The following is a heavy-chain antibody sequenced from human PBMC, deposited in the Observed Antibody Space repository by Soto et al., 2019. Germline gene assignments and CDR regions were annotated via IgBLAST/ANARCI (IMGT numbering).Heavy chain of an antibody. CDR1: EFTFSSSW. CDR3: VTGWADY. D-gene: IGHD1-26*01. CDR2: INSDGSSI. J-gene: IGHJ4*02. Sequence: EVQLVESGGGLVQPGGSLRLSCVVSEFTFSSSWMHWVRQGPGKGLVWVSRINSDGSSIHYADSVKGRFTTSRDNAKNMLYLQMNSRRAKDTALYYCVTGWADYWGQGTIVTVSS. V-gene: IGHV3-74*01.